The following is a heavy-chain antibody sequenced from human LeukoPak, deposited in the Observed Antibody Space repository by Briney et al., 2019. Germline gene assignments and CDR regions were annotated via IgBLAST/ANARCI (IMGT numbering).Heavy chain of an antibody. CDR3: ARGFYSPAY. CDR2: IYYSGRT. V-gene: IGHV4-61*05. D-gene: IGHD4-11*01. CDR1: GGSISSSSYY. Sequence: SETLSLTCTVSGGSISSSSYYWGWIRQPPGKGLEWVGYIYYSGRTFYNPSLKSRVTMSVDASKNQFSLKLSSVTAADTAIYYCARGFYSPAYWGQGTLVTVSS. J-gene: IGHJ4*02.